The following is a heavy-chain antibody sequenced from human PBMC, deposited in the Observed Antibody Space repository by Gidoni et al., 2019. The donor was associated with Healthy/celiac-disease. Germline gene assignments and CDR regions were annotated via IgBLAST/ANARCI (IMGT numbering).Heavy chain of an antibody. J-gene: IGHJ5*02. CDR2: IYYSGST. Sequence: QLQLQESGPGLVKPSETLSLPCTVSGGSISSSSYYWGWIRQPPGKGLEWIGSIYYSGSTYYNPSLKSRVTISVDTSKNQFSLKLSSVTAADTAVYYCARAIAVAYTRGWFDPWGQGTLVTVSS. D-gene: IGHD6-19*01. CDR3: ARAIAVAYTRGWFDP. V-gene: IGHV4-39*07. CDR1: GGSISSSSYY.